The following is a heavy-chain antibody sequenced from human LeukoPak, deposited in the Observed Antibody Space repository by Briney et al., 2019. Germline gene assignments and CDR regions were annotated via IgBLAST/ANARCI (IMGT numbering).Heavy chain of an antibody. J-gene: IGHJ5*02. CDR1: DGSMSPYF. CDR2: IYTSGST. D-gene: IGHD2-2*01. CDR3: ARERCSSATCYGGVGWFDP. V-gene: IGHV4-4*07. Sequence: KPSETLSLTCTVSDGSMSPYFWTWIRQPAGKGLEWIGRIYTSGSTNYNPSLKSRVTMSVDPSKNQFSLKLSSVTAADTAMYYCARERCSSATCYGGVGWFDPWGQGTLVSVSS.